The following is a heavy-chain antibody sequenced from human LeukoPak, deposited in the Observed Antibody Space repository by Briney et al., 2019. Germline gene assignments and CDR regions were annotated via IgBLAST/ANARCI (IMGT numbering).Heavy chain of an antibody. CDR1: GGSISSSSYY. V-gene: IGHV4-39*07. CDR2: IYYSGST. CDR3: AREGGDYGGNSQFWYFDL. J-gene: IGHJ2*01. D-gene: IGHD4-23*01. Sequence: SETLSLTCTVSGGSISSSSYYWGWIRQPPGTGLKWVGSIYYSGSTYYNPSLKSRVTISVDTSKNQFSLKLSSVTAADTAVYYCAREGGDYGGNSQFWYFDLWGRGTLVTASS.